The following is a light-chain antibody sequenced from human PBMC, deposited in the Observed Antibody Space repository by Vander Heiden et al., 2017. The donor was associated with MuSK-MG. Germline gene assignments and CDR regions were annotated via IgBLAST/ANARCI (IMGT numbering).Light chain of an antibody. CDR3: QAWDSSTAV. CDR1: KVGDKY. J-gene: IGLJ2*01. V-gene: IGLV3-1*01. CDR2: QDS. Sequence: SYALPQPPSVSVSPGQTASITCSGDKVGDKYACWYQQKPGQSHVLVIYQDSKRPSGIPERFSGSNSGNTATLTISGTQAMDEANYYCQAWDSSTAVFGGGTKLTVL.